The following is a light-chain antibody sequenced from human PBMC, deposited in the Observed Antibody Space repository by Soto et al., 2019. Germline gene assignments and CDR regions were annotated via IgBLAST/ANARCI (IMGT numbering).Light chain of an antibody. V-gene: IGKV3-20*02. CDR3: QQRHMLPIT. Sequence: VITQTPDSLSVSMGEMATLSCRSSQSVSSSYLAWYQQKPGQAPRLLIYGASTRATGIPPRFSGSGSGTDFTLTISSLEPEDSAVYYCQQRHMLPITFGHGTLLEI. J-gene: IGKJ5*01. CDR2: GAS. CDR1: QSVSSSY.